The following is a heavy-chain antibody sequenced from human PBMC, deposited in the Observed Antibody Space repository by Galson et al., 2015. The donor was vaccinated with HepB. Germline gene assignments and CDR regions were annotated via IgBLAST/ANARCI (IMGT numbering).Heavy chain of an antibody. V-gene: IGHV1-2*02. CDR2: INPNSGGT. Sequence: SVKVSCKASGYTFTGQYMHWVRQTPGQGLEWMGWINPNSGGTTYAQTFQDRVTMSRDTSISTAYMQLSRLRSDDTAVYYCARESPPNCSGGSCYFGGWYFYGMDVWGQGTTVTVSS. D-gene: IGHD2-15*01. CDR1: GYTFTGQY. J-gene: IGHJ6*02. CDR3: ARESPPNCSGGSCYFGGWYFYGMDV.